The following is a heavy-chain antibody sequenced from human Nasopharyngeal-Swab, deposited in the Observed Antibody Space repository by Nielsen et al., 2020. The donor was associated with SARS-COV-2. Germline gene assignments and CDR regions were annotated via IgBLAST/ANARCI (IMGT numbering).Heavy chain of an antibody. D-gene: IGHD1-26*01. CDR3: TRGDYYARVDY. V-gene: IGHV4-61*01. CDR2: IFYSGST. CDR1: GGSIYISSHY. J-gene: IGHJ4*02. Sequence: SETLSLTCTVSGGSIYISSHYWSWIRQPPGKGLEWIGYIFYSGSTTYNPSLRSRVTMSVDTSKNQFSLKLSSVTAADTAVYYCTRGDYYARVDYWGQGTRVRVSS.